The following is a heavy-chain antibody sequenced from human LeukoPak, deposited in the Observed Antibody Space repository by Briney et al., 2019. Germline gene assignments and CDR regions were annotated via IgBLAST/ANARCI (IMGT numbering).Heavy chain of an antibody. V-gene: IGHV3-21*01. CDR1: DFTFSSYS. J-gene: IGHJ4*02. Sequence: GGSLRLSCAASDFTFSSYSMNWVRQAPGKGLEWVSSISSSSSYIYYADSVKGRFTISRDNAKNSLYLQMNSLRAEDTAVYYCASGSYGAYFDYWGQGTLVTVSS. CDR3: ASGSYGAYFDY. D-gene: IGHD1-26*01. CDR2: ISSSSSYI.